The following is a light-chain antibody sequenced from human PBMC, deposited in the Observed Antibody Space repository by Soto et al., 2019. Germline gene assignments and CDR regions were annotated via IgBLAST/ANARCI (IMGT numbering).Light chain of an antibody. Sequence: EIVLTQSPGTLSLSPGERATLSCRASQSVSSNYLAWYQQKPGQAPRLLIYGASSRATGIPDRFSGSGSGTDFTLTISRLEPEDFAVYYCQQYGTSQVTFGGGTKVDSK. J-gene: IGKJ4*01. CDR3: QQYGTSQVT. CDR2: GAS. CDR1: QSVSSNY. V-gene: IGKV3-20*01.